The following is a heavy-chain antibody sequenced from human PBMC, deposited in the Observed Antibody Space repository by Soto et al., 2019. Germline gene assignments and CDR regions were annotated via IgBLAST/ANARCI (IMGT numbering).Heavy chain of an antibody. CDR2: ISYDGSNK. CDR1: GFTFSSYG. CDR3: AKDPGSSSSEGGEYFDY. Sequence: QVQLVESGGGVVQPGRSLRLSCAASGFTFSSYGMHWVRQAPGKGLEWVAVISYDGSNKYYADSVKGRFTISRDNSKHTLYLQMNSLRAEDTAVYYCAKDPGSSSSEGGEYFDYWGQGPLVTVSS. V-gene: IGHV3-30*18. D-gene: IGHD6-6*01. J-gene: IGHJ4*02.